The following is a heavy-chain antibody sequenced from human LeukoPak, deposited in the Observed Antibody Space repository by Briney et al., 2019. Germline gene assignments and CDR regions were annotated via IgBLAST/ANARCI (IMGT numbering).Heavy chain of an antibody. V-gene: IGHV3-7*01. CDR1: GFTFSSHG. CDR3: AREPRVEMATYGAFDI. J-gene: IGHJ3*02. D-gene: IGHD5-24*01. Sequence: GGSLRLSCAASGFTFSSHGMHWVRQAPGKGLEWVANIKQDGSEKYYVDSVKGRFTISRDNAKNSLYLQMNSLRAEDTAVYYCAREPRVEMATYGAFDIWAKGQWSPSLQ. CDR2: IKQDGSEK.